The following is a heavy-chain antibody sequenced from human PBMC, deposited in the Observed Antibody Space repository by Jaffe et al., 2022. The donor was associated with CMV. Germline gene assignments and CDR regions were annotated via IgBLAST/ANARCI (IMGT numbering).Heavy chain of an antibody. CDR1: GFTFSTYS. Sequence: EVQLVESGGGLVQPGGSLRLSCAASGFTFSTYSMNWVRQAPGKGLEWVSYISGSTSTIYYAGSVKGRFTISRDNAKNSLYLQMNSLRDEDTAVYYCAREGEMATISGLGYWGQGTLVTVSS. D-gene: IGHD5-12*01. CDR3: AREGEMATISGLGY. CDR2: ISGSTSTI. J-gene: IGHJ4*02. V-gene: IGHV3-48*02.